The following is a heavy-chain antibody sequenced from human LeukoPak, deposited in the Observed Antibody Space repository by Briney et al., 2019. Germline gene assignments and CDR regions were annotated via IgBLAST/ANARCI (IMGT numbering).Heavy chain of an antibody. CDR1: GGSISSYY. D-gene: IGHD5-18*01. J-gene: IGHJ4*02. Sequence: SETLSLTCTVSGGSISSYYWSWIRQPPGKGLEWIGYIYYSGSTNYNPSLKSRVTISVDPSKNQFSLKLSSVTAADTAVYYCARDPGGYSYGPFDYWGQGTLVTVSS. CDR3: ARDPGGYSYGPFDY. V-gene: IGHV4-59*01. CDR2: IYYSGST.